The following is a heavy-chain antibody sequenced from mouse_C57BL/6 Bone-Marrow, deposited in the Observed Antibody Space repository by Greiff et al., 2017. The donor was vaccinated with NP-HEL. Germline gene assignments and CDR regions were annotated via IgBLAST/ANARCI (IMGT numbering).Heavy chain of an antibody. CDR2: ISSGSSTI. V-gene: IGHV5-17*01. CDR3: ARGDYYGSLYWYFDV. Sequence: EVKLVESGGGLVKPGGSLKLSCAASGFTFSDYGMHWVRQAPEKGLEWVAYISSGSSTIYYADTVKGRFTISRDNAKNTLFLQMTSLRSEDTAMYYCARGDYYGSLYWYFDVWGTGTTVTVSS. D-gene: IGHD1-1*01. J-gene: IGHJ1*03. CDR1: GFTFSDYG.